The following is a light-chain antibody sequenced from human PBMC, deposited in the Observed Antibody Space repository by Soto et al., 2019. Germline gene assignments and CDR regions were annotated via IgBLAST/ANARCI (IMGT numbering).Light chain of an antibody. Sequence: IVMTQSPATLSVSPGEIATLSCRASQSVSSDLAWYQQRPGQAPRLLIYDASNRATGIPARFSGSGSGTDFTLTISSLEPEDFAVYYCQQRSNWPWTFGQGTKVDIK. CDR1: QSVSSD. CDR2: DAS. J-gene: IGKJ1*01. CDR3: QQRSNWPWT. V-gene: IGKV3-11*01.